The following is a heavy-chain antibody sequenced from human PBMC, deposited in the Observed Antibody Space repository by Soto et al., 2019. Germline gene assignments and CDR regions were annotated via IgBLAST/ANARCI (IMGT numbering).Heavy chain of an antibody. V-gene: IGHV4-59*01. CDR3: ARGDFWSGYFSVKVGGPYGMDV. D-gene: IGHD3-3*01. J-gene: IGHJ6*02. Sequence: SETLSLTCTVSGGSISSYYWSWIRQPPGKGLEWIGYIYYSGSTNYNPSLKSRVTISVDTSKNQFSLRLSSVTAADTAVYYCARGDFWSGYFSVKVGGPYGMDVWGQGTTVTVSS. CDR1: GGSISSYY. CDR2: IYYSGST.